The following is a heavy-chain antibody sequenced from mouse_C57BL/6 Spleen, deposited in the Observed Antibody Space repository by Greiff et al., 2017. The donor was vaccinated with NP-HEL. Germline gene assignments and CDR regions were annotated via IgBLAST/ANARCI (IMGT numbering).Heavy chain of an antibody. V-gene: IGHV1-19*01. CDR3: ARSGMTMDY. CDR1: GYTFTDYY. CDR2: INPYNGGT. J-gene: IGHJ4*01. D-gene: IGHD1-1*01. Sequence: VQLQQSGPVLVKPGASVKMSCKASGYTFTDYYMNWVKQSHGKSLEWIGVINPYNGGTSYNQKFKGKATLTVDKSSSTAYMELNSLTSEDSAVYYCARSGMTMDYWGQGTSVTVSS.